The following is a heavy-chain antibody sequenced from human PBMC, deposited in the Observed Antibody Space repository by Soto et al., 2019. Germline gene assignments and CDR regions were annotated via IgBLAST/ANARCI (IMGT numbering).Heavy chain of an antibody. J-gene: IGHJ5*02. V-gene: IGHV4-30-4*01. CDR3: ARTIGDYALWFDP. CDR1: GGSISSGDYY. Sequence: QVQLQESGPGLVKPSQTLSLTCTVSGGSISSGDYYWSWIRQPPGKGLEWIGYIYYSGSTYYNPSLQSRVXXSXDXXKNQFSLKLSSVTAADTAVYYCARTIGDYALWFDPWGQGTLVTVSS. D-gene: IGHD4-17*01. CDR2: IYYSGST.